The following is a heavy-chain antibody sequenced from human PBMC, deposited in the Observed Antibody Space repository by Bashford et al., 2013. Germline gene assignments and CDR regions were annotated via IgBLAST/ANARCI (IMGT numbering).Heavy chain of an antibody. D-gene: IGHD3-16*01. CDR2: IFSNGST. CDR1: GRAISTRDHY. CDR3: RVEFDNNAYEYADY. J-gene: IGHJ4*02. V-gene: IGHV4-39*01. Sequence: SETLSLTCTVSGRAISTRDHYWGWVRQPPGKGLEWVGSIFSNGSTFYNPSLKSRITISLDTSKNLFSLKLTSVTAADTAFYYCRVEFDNNAYEYADYWGQGTLVTVSS.